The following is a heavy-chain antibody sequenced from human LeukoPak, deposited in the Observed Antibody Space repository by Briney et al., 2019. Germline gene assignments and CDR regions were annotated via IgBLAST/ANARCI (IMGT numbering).Heavy chain of an antibody. CDR1: GFTFSNYD. Sequence: GGSLRLSCAASGFTFSNYDMHWVRQAPGKGLEWVTFILYDGSNEYYADSVKGRFTISRENSKNTLYLQMNSLRAEDTAVYYCAKLTNSWFDPWGQGTLVAVSS. J-gene: IGHJ5*02. CDR3: AKLTNSWFDP. D-gene: IGHD2-2*01. V-gene: IGHV3-30*02. CDR2: ILYDGSNE.